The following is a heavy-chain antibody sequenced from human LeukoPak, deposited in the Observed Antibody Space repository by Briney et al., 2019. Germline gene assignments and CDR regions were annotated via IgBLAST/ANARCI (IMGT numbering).Heavy chain of an antibody. V-gene: IGHV4-59*01. CDR1: GDSISSYY. J-gene: IGHJ4*02. CDR3: ASARPLGFDY. Sequence: NPSETLSLTCTVSGDSISSYYWTWIRQPPGKGLEWIGYIYYSGTTNYNPSLKSRVAISVDTSKNQFSLKLTSVTAADTAVYYCASARPLGFDYWGQGTLVTVSS. CDR2: IYYSGTT. D-gene: IGHD7-27*01.